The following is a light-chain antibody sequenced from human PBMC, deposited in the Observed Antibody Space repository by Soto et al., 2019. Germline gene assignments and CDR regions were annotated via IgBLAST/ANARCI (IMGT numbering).Light chain of an antibody. J-gene: IGLJ1*01. Sequence: QSALTQPASVSGSPGQSITISCTGTSGDVGGYNYVSWYQQHPGKAPKLMIYDVSNRPSGVSNRFSGSKSGNTASLPISGLQAEDEDAYYCSSYKSSSTYVFGTGTKVTVL. CDR1: SGDVGGYNY. V-gene: IGLV2-14*01. CDR2: DVS. CDR3: SSYKSSSTYV.